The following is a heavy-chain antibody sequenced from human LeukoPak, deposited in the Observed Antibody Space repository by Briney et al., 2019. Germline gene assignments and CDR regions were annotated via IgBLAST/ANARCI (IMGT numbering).Heavy chain of an antibody. J-gene: IGHJ4*02. V-gene: IGHV5-51*01. CDR3: ARHRGYNYGYSDY. CDR2: TYPNDSDT. CDR1: GYSFTNYW. Sequence: GESLKISCKGSGYSFTNYWIGWVRQMPGKGLEWMGITYPNDSDTSYSPSFQGLVTISVDKSISTAYLQWSSLKASDTAMYYCARHRGYNYGYSDYWGQGTLVTVSS. D-gene: IGHD5-18*01.